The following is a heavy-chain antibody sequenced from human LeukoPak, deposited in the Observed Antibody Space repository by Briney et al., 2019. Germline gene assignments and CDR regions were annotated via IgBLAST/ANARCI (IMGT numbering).Heavy chain of an antibody. CDR2: ISSGGRYI. CDR3: ARGPYCGGDCYQYYFDY. CDR1: GFTFSSHS. Sequence: GGSLRLSCAASGFTFSSHSMNWVRQAPGKGLELVSSISSGGRYINYADSVRGRFTISRDNAKNSLYLQMNSLRAEDTAVYYCARGPYCGGDCYQYYFDYWGQGTLVIVSS. V-gene: IGHV3-21*01. D-gene: IGHD2-21*02. J-gene: IGHJ4*02.